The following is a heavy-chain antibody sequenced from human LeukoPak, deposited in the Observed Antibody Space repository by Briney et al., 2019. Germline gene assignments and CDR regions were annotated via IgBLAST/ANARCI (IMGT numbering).Heavy chain of an antibody. J-gene: IGHJ4*02. CDR2: ISSSSSTI. CDR1: GFTFSSYS. CDR3: AREGYCSSTSCYVDY. D-gene: IGHD2-2*01. V-gene: IGHV3-48*01. Sequence: GGSLRLSCAASGFTFSSYSMNWVRQAPGKGLEWVSYISSSSSTIYYADCVKGRFTISRDNAKNSLYLQMNSLRAEDTAVYYCAREGYCSSTSCYVDYWGQGTLVTVSS.